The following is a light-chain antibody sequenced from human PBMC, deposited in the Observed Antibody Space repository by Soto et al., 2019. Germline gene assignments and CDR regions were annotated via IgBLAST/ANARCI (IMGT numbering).Light chain of an antibody. CDR1: QSVSSS. V-gene: IGKV3-11*01. CDR2: DAS. J-gene: IGKJ2*01. Sequence: EIVLTQSPATLSLSPGERATLSCRASQSVSSSLGWYQQIPGQAPRLLIYDASNRATGIPARFSGSGSGTDLTLTISSLEPEDFAVYYCQQRSNWPRTFGQGTKLEIK. CDR3: QQRSNWPRT.